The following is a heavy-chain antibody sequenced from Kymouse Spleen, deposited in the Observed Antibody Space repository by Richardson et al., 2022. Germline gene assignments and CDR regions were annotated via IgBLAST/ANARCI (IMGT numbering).Heavy chain of an antibody. V-gene: IGHV3-9*01. CDR3: AKDITGTTRLLLLRYGR. Sequence: EVQLVESGGGLVQPGRSLRLSCAASGFTFDDYAMHWVRQAPGKGLEWVSGISWNSGSIGYADSVKGRFTISRDNAKNSLYLQMNSLRAEDTALYYCAKDITGTTRLLLLRYGRLGPRDHGHRLL. D-gene: IGHD1-7*01. J-gene: IGHJ6*02. CDR2: ISWNSGSI. CDR1: GFTFDDYA.